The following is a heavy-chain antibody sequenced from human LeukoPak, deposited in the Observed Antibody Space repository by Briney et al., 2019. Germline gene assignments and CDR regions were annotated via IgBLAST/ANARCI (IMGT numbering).Heavy chain of an antibody. CDR3: AKDSSGSYEGWFDP. J-gene: IGHJ5*02. CDR2: ISYDGSNK. D-gene: IGHD1-26*01. CDR1: GFTFSSYG. Sequence: GRSLRLSCAASGFTFSSYGMHWVRQAPGKGLEWVAVISYDGSNKYYADSVKGRFTISRDNSKNTLYLQMNSLRAEDTAVYYCAKDSSGSYEGWFDPWGQGTLVTVSS. V-gene: IGHV3-30*18.